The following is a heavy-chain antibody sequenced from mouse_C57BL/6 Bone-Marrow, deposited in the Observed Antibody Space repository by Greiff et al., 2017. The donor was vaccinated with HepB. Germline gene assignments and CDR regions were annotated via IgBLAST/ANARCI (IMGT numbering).Heavy chain of an antibody. V-gene: IGHV1-81*01. Sequence: QVQLQHSGAELARPGASVKLSCKASGYTFTSYGISWVKQRTGQGLEWIGEIYPRSGNTYYNEKFKGKATLTADKSSSTAYMELRSLTSEDSAVYFCASSIYYYGSSFSWFAYWGQGTLVTVSA. CDR2: IYPRSGNT. D-gene: IGHD1-1*01. CDR3: ASSIYYYGSSFSWFAY. J-gene: IGHJ3*01. CDR1: GYTFTSYG.